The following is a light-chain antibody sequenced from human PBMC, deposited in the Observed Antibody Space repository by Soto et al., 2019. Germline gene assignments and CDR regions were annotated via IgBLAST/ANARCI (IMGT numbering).Light chain of an antibody. V-gene: IGKV3D-20*02. CDR1: QSVSSTS. CDR2: GAS. J-gene: IGKJ5*01. Sequence: EIVLTQSPGTLSLSPGERATLSCRASQSVSSTSLAWYQQKPGQAPRLLIYGASTRATGVPARFSGSGSGTEFTLTISSLQSEDFAVYYCQQRSNWLITFGQGRRLEI. CDR3: QQRSNWLIT.